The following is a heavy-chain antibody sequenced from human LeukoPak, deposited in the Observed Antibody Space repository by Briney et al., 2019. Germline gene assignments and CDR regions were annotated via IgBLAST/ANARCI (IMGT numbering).Heavy chain of an antibody. CDR3: ARERLYVGSDY. J-gene: IGHJ4*02. Sequence: ASVKVSCKASGYTFTSYGISWVRQAPGQGLEWMGWISAYNGNTNYAQKLQGRVTMTTDTSTSTACMELRSLRSDDTAVYYCARERLYVGSDYWGQGTLVTVSS. CDR2: ISAYNGNT. CDR1: GYTFTSYG. D-gene: IGHD2-8*01. V-gene: IGHV1-18*01.